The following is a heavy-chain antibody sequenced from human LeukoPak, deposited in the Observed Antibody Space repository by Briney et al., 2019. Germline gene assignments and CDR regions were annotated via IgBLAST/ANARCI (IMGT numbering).Heavy chain of an antibody. CDR3: AKDRGYSSPFDY. V-gene: IGHV3-30*18. Sequence: PGGSLRLSWAASGFTFSSYGMHWVRQAPGKGLEWVAVISYDGSNKYYADSVKGRFTIPRDNSKNTLYLQMNSLKAEDTAVYYCAKDRGYSSPFDYWGQGTLVTVSS. CDR2: ISYDGSNK. D-gene: IGHD5-18*01. CDR1: GFTFSSYG. J-gene: IGHJ4*02.